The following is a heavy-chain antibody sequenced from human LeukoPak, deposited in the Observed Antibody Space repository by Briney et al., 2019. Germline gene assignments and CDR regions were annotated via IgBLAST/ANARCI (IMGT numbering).Heavy chain of an antibody. CDR3: AREGCTNGVCYSSYYYYMDA. D-gene: IGHD2-8*01. Sequence: PGRSLRLSCAASGFIFSSYAMHWVRQAPGKGLECVAVIPYDGSNKYYADSVKGRFTISRDNSKNTLYLQMNSLRAEDTAVYYCAREGCTNGVCYSSYYYYMDAWGKGTTVTVSS. V-gene: IGHV3-30*04. J-gene: IGHJ6*03. CDR1: GFIFSSYA. CDR2: IPYDGSNK.